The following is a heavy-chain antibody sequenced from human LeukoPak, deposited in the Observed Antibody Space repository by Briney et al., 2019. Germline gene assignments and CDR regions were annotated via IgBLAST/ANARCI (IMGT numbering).Heavy chain of an antibody. CDR3: ARGRSGWFSGRRRNNWFDP. CDR1: GGSFSGYY. D-gene: IGHD6-19*01. J-gene: IGHJ5*02. V-gene: IGHV4-34*01. Sequence: SETLSLTCAVYGGSFSGYYWSWIRQSPGKVLEWIGEINHSGSTNYNPSLKSRVTISVDTSKNQFSLKLSSVTAADTAVYYCARGRSGWFSGRRRNNWFDPWGQGTLVTVSS. CDR2: INHSGST.